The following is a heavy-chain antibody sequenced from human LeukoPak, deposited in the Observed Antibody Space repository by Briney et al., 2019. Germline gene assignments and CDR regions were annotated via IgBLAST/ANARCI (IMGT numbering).Heavy chain of an antibody. V-gene: IGHV4-59*12. Sequence: SETLSLTCSVSGDSITPYYWSWIRQPPGRGLEWIGYVFHSGVTNYNPSLKSRVTLSLDTSKNQFSLKLKSVTAADTAVYFCATRADWFDPWGQGTLVTVSS. CDR2: VFHSGVT. CDR3: ATRADWFDP. CDR1: GDSITPYY. J-gene: IGHJ5*02.